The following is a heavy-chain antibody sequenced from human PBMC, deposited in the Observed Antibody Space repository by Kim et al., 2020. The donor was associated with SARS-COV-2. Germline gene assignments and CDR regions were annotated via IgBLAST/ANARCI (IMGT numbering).Heavy chain of an antibody. CDR1: GFTFSNYW. CDR2: MNQHGSVK. CDR3: TTGTTY. J-gene: IGHJ4*02. V-gene: IGHV3-7*05. Sequence: GGSLRLSCAASGFTFSNYWMNWVRQAPGKGLEWVANMNQHGSVKRYVDSVKGRFTISRDNAKNSLYLQMNTLGAEDTALYYCTTGTTYWCQGTLVTVSS.